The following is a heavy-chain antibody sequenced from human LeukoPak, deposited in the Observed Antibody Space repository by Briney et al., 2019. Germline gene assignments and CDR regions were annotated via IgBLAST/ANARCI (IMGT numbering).Heavy chain of an antibody. Sequence: GGSLRLSCAASGFIFTSYAMNWVRQAPGKGLEWVSAISGSGGSTYSADSLKGRFTISRDNSKNTLYLQMNSLRVEGTAVYYCAKGARSSGSSYFDYWGQGTLVTVSS. J-gene: IGHJ4*02. D-gene: IGHD3-10*01. CDR2: ISGSGGST. V-gene: IGHV3-23*01. CDR3: AKGARSSGSSYFDY. CDR1: GFIFTSYA.